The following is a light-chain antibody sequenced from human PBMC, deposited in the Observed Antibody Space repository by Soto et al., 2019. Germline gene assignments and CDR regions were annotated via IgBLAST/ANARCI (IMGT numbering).Light chain of an antibody. V-gene: IGKV3-15*01. J-gene: IGKJ5*01. CDR3: QQYGSSPIT. Sequence: DIVMTQSPATLSVSPGERHTLSCRASQSVNSNLAWYQQKPGQAPRLLIYDASTRATGIPARFSGSGSGTEFTLTISRLEPEDFAVYYCQQYGSSPITFGQGTRLEIK. CDR1: QSVNSN. CDR2: DAS.